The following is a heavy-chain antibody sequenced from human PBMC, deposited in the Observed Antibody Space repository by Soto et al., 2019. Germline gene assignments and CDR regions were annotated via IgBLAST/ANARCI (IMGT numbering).Heavy chain of an antibody. CDR1: GYTFTSYG. CDR3: AGDGSGWYGGGSPTDY. D-gene: IGHD6-19*01. Sequence: QVQLVQSGAEVKKPGASVKVSCKASGYTFTSYGISWVRQAPGQGLEWMGWISAYNGNTNYAQKLQGRVTMTTDTSTRTAYMELRGLRSDATAVYYWAGDGSGWYGGGSPTDYWGQGTLVTVSS. J-gene: IGHJ4*02. V-gene: IGHV1-18*04. CDR2: ISAYNGNT.